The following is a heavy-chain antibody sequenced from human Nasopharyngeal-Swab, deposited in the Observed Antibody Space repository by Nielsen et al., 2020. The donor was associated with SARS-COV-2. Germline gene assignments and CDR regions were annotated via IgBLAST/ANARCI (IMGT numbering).Heavy chain of an antibody. V-gene: IGHV3-30*03. CDR3: AMIAAAGHFDY. Sequence: GSLKISCAASGFTFSSYGMHWVRQAPGKGLEWVAVISYDGSNKYYADSVKGRFTISRDNSKNTLYLQMNSLRAEDTAVYYCAMIAAAGHFDYWGQGTLVTVSS. CDR2: ISYDGSNK. D-gene: IGHD6-13*01. CDR1: GFTFSSYG. J-gene: IGHJ4*02.